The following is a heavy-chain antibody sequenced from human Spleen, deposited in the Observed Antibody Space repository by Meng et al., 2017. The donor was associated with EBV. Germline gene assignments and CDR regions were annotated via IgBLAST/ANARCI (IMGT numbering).Heavy chain of an antibody. J-gene: IGHJ4*02. CDR2: IHWDDEE. D-gene: IGHD1-1*01. CDR3: ARRLKYTNWLFDF. V-gene: IGHV2-5*02. CDR1: GFSLTSGVG. Sequence: QTTLKESGPSLVKPTQTLTLTCTFSGFSLTSGVGVGWIRQPPGEALEWLALIHWDDEERFSPYLDSRLTITKDTSKNEVVLTMTNMDPVDTATYYCARRLKYTNWLFDFWGPGTLVTVSS.